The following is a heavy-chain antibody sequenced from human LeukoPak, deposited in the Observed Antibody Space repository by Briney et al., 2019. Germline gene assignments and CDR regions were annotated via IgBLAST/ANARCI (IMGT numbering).Heavy chain of an antibody. D-gene: IGHD3-22*01. CDR2: IYSGGST. V-gene: IGHV3-66*01. CDR3: AVLWDSSDPGDDY. J-gene: IGHJ4*02. CDR1: GFTVSSNY. Sequence: GGSLRLSCAASGFTVSSNYMSWVRQAPGKGLEWVSVIYSGGSTYYADSVKGRFTISRDNSKNTLYLQMNSLRAEDTAVYYCAVLWDSSDPGDDYWGQGTLVTVSS.